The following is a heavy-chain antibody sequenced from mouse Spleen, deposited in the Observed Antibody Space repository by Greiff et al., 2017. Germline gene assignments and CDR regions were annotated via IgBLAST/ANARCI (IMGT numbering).Heavy chain of an antibody. D-gene: IGHD1-1*01. CDR3: ARKVTTVVSYFDY. CDR1: GYSITSDYA. CDR2: ISYSGST. Sequence: ESGPGLVKPSQSLSLTCTVTGYSITSDYAWNWIRQFPGNKLEWMGYISYSGSTSYNPSLKSRISITRDTSKNQFFLQLNSVTTEDTATYYCARKVTTVVSYFDYWGQGTTLTVSS. J-gene: IGHJ2*01. V-gene: IGHV3-2*02.